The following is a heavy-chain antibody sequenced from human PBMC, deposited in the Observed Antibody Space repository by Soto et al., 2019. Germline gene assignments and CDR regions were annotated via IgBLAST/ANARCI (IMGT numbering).Heavy chain of an antibody. CDR2: IYYSGST. Sequence: QLQLQESGPGLVKPSETLSLTYTVSGGSISSSSYYWGWIRQPPGKGLEWIGSIYYSGSTYYNPSLKSRVTISVDTSKNQFSLKLSSVTAADTAVYYCARQTVVTPHNWFDPWGQGTLVTVSS. CDR1: GGSISSSSYY. D-gene: IGHD2-21*02. V-gene: IGHV4-39*01. CDR3: ARQTVVTPHNWFDP. J-gene: IGHJ5*02.